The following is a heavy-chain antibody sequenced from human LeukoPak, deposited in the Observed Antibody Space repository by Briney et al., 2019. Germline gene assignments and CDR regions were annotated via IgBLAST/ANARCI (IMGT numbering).Heavy chain of an antibody. CDR1: GGSISSYY. J-gene: IGHJ4*02. CDR3: ARGRSGWQY. D-gene: IGHD6-19*01. Sequence: SETLSLTCTVSGGSISSYYWSWIRQPPGKGLEWIGYIYYSGSTNYNPSLKSRVTISVDTSKNQFSLKLSSVTAADTAVYYCARGRSGWQYWGQGTLVTVSS. V-gene: IGHV4-59*01. CDR2: IYYSGST.